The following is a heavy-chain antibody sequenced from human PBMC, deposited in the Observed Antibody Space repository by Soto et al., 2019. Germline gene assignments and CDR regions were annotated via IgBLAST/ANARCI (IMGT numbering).Heavy chain of an antibody. D-gene: IGHD2-8*01. Sequence: QVQLVQSGAEVKKPGSSVKVSCKASGGTFSSYTISWVRQAPGQGLEWMGRIIPILGITNYAQKFQGRVTITADKSTSTAYMERSSLRSEDTAVYYWASPNPQRGSGVLFDYWGQGALVTVSS. CDR2: IIPILGIT. CDR3: ASPNPQRGSGVLFDY. V-gene: IGHV1-69*02. CDR1: GGTFSSYT. J-gene: IGHJ4*02.